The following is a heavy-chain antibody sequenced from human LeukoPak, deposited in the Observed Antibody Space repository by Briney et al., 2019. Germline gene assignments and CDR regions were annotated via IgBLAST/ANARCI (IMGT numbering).Heavy chain of an antibody. J-gene: IGHJ4*02. V-gene: IGHV3-15*01. D-gene: IGHD3-22*01. CDR3: TTPNYGSSGYYDY. Sequence: GGSLRLSRAASGFAFSNAWMSWVRQAPGKGLEWVGRIKSKTDGGTTDYAAPVKGRFTISRDDSKNTLYLQMNSLKTEDTAVYYCTTPNYGSSGYYDYWGQGTLVTVSS. CDR2: IKSKTDGGTT. CDR1: GFAFSNAW.